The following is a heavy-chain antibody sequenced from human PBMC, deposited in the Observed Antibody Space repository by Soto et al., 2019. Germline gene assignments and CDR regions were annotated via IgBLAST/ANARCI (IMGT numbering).Heavy chain of an antibody. Sequence: SVKVSCKASGYTFTSYGISWVRQAPEQGLEWMGWISAYNGNTNYAQKLQGRVTMTTDTSTSTAYMELRSLRSDDTAVYYCARESAYSSGWYGQDWFDPWGQGTLVTVSS. CDR2: ISAYNGNT. V-gene: IGHV1-18*04. CDR1: GYTFTSYG. D-gene: IGHD6-19*01. CDR3: ARESAYSSGWYGQDWFDP. J-gene: IGHJ5*02.